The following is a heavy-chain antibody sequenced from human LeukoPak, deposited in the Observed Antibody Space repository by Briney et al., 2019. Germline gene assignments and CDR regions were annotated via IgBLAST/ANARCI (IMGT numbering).Heavy chain of an antibody. J-gene: IGHJ6*03. Sequence: ASVKVSCKASGFTFSSSAVQWVRQARGQRLEWIGWIVAGSGNTNYAQKFQERVTITRDMSTSTAYMELSSLRSEDTAVYCCAADDILYPRGILHYYYYMDVWGKGTTVTVSS. D-gene: IGHD3-9*01. CDR1: GFTFSSSA. V-gene: IGHV1-58*01. CDR3: AADDILYPRGILHYYYYMDV. CDR2: IVAGSGNT.